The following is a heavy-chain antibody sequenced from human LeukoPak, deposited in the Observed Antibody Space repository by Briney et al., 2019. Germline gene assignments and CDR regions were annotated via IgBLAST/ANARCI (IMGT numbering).Heavy chain of an antibody. CDR2: INWNGDST. CDR3: ARRESTYQNYYYFYYMDV. J-gene: IGHJ6*03. CDR1: GFTFSSYS. V-gene: IGHV3-20*04. Sequence: GSLRLSCAASGFTFSSYSMNWVRQAPGKGLEWVSGINWNGDSTSYADSVKGRFTISRDNAKNSLYLQMNSLRAEDTALYYCARRESTYQNYYYFYYMDVWGKGTTVTVSS.